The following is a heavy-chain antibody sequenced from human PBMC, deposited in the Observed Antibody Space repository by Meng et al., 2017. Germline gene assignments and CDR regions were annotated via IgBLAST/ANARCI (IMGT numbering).Heavy chain of an antibody. CDR3: ARYYYDSSGYYFSAFDI. CDR2: INPNSGGT. D-gene: IGHD3-22*01. V-gene: IGHV1-2*02. CDR1: GYTFTGYY. J-gene: IGHJ3*02. Sequence: SVNVSCKSSGYTFTGYYMHWVRQAPGQGLEWMGWINPNSGGTNYAQKFQGRVTMTRDTSISTAYMELSRLRSDDTAVYYCARYYYDSSGYYFSAFDIWGQGTMVTVSS.